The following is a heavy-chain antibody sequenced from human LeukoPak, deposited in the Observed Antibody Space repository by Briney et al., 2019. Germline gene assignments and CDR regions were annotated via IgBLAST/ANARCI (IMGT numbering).Heavy chain of an antibody. Sequence: GGSLRLSCAASGLTVADYGMSWVRQAPRKGLEWVSGIDWSGESTSYADSVKGRFTISRDNSENTLYLHMNNLRAEDTALYYCARDLSASWYSLGFWGRGTLVTFSS. CDR1: GLTVADYG. D-gene: IGHD6-13*01. J-gene: IGHJ1*01. CDR3: ARDLSASWYSLGF. V-gene: IGHV3-20*04. CDR2: IDWSGEST.